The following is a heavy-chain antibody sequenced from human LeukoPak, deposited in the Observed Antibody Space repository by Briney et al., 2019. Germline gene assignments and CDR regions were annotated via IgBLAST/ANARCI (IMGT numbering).Heavy chain of an antibody. CDR1: GFTFDDYA. D-gene: IGHD6-13*01. CDR2: ISWNSGSI. Sequence: GGSLRLSCAASGFTFDDYAMHWVRQAPGKGLEWVSGISWNSGSIGHADSVKGRFTISRDNAKNSLYLQMNSLRAEDMALYYCAKGQPLGYSSSWPHWYFDLWGRGTLVTVSS. V-gene: IGHV3-9*03. J-gene: IGHJ2*01. CDR3: AKGQPLGYSSSWPHWYFDL.